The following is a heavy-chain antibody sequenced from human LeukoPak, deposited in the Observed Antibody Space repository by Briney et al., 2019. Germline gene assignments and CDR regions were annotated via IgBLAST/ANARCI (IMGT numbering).Heavy chain of an antibody. V-gene: IGHV5-51*01. CDR3: ARHSRHYYDSSGYSNWFDP. CDR1: GYSFTSYW. D-gene: IGHD3-22*01. J-gene: IGHJ5*02. CDR2: IYPGDSDT. Sequence: GESLKISCKGSGYSFTSYWIGWVRQMPGKGLEWMGIIYPGDSDTRYSPSFQGQVTISADKSISTAYLQWSSLKASDTAMYYCARHSRHYYDSSGYSNWFDPWGQGTLVTVSS.